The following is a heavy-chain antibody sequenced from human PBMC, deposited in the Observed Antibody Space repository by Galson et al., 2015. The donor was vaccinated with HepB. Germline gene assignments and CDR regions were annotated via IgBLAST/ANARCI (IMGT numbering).Heavy chain of an antibody. CDR3: AKVGAATAAGRGIDY. V-gene: IGHV3-30*18. J-gene: IGHJ4*02. CDR2: ISYDGSNK. Sequence: SLRLSCAASGFTFSSYGMHWVRQAPGKGLEWVAVISYDGSNKYYADSVKGRFTISRDNSKNTLYLQMNSLRAEDTAVYYCAKVGAATAAGRGIDYWGQGTLVTVSS. D-gene: IGHD6-13*01. CDR1: GFTFSSYG.